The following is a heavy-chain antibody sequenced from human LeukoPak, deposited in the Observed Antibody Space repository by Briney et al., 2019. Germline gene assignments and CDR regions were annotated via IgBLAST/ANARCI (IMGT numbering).Heavy chain of an antibody. CDR3: ARAPAFCGGDCYPARLDS. J-gene: IGHJ4*02. V-gene: IGHV3-30*04. D-gene: IGHD2-21*02. CDR2: VSYDGRSK. Sequence: GKSLRLSCAASGFTFSSYAMHWVRQAPGKGLEWVAIVSYDGRSKYHADSVKGRFIISRDDSKNTLYLQMNSLRAEDTALYYCARAPAFCGGDCYPARLDSWGQGTLVTVSS. CDR1: GFTFSSYA.